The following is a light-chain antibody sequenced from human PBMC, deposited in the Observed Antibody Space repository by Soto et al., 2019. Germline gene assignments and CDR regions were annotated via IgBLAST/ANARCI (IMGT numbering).Light chain of an antibody. CDR1: QSITNW. J-gene: IGKJ1*01. V-gene: IGKV1-5*01. CDR3: QQYNAYPWT. Sequence: DIQMTQSPSTLSASVGDRVTITCRASQSITNWLAWYQQKPGKAPKLLMHDASSFHSGVPSRFSGSGSGTEFTLTISSLQPDDFATYYCQQYNAYPWTFGLGTKVDIK. CDR2: DAS.